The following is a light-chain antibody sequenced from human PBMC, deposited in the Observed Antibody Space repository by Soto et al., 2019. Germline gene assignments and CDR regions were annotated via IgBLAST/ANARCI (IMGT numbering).Light chain of an antibody. Sequence: IVMTHSPATLSVNPGERATLSCRASQSVSSNLAWYQQKPGQAPRLLIYGASTRATGIPARFSGSGSGTEFTLTISSLQSEDFAVYYCQQYNNWPPLTFGGGSKVDI. J-gene: IGKJ4*01. CDR1: QSVSSN. CDR2: GAS. V-gene: IGKV3-15*01. CDR3: QQYNNWPPLT.